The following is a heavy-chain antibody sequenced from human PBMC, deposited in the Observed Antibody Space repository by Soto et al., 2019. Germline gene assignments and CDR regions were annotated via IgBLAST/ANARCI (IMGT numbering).Heavy chain of an antibody. CDR1: GFTFSSYW. CDR2: INSDGSST. V-gene: IGHV3-74*01. D-gene: IGHD5-18*01. Sequence: GGSLRLSCAASGFTFSSYWMHWVRQAPGKGLVWVSRINSDGSSTSYADSVKGRFTISRDNAKNTLYLQMNSLRAEDTAVYYCASPISAWIQIPDAFDIWGQGTMVTVSS. J-gene: IGHJ3*02. CDR3: ASPISAWIQIPDAFDI.